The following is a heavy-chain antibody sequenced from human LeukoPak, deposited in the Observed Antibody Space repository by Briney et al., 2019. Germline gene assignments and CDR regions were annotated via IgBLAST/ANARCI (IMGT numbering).Heavy chain of an antibody. CDR1: GYGFTTYW. Sequence: GESLKISCKASGYGFTTYWIGWVRQVPGKGLEWVGIIYPADSTAKYSPSFQGQVTISVDKSISTAYLQWGSLKASDTAMYYCARHEKGRGDAFDIWGQGTMVTVSS. CDR3: ARHEKGRGDAFDI. J-gene: IGHJ3*02. V-gene: IGHV5-51*01. CDR2: IYPADSTA.